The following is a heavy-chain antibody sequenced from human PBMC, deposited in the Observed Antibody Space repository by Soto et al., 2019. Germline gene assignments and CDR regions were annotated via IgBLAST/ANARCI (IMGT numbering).Heavy chain of an antibody. D-gene: IGHD5-12*01. CDR2: IYSGGNT. CDR1: GFTVSSNY. Sequence: VQLVESGGGLIQPGGSLRLSCAASGFTVSSNYMNWVRQAPGKGLEWVSVIYSGGNTYYADSVKGRFTISRDNSKTTLYLQMNCVRAEDTAVYYCARLGYSGYGFAFNIWGQGTMVTVSS. V-gene: IGHV3-53*01. J-gene: IGHJ3*02. CDR3: ARLGYSGYGFAFNI.